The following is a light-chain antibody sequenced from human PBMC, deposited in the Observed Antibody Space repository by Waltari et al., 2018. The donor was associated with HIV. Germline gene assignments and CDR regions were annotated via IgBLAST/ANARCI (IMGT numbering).Light chain of an antibody. CDR3: LQDGAFPLT. CDR2: SAS. CDR1: QDIRSD. Sequence: IQMTQSPSSLSASVGDRVTITCRTSQDIRSDLGWYQQKPGKAPKALIYSASTLQSGVPSRFSGSGSGTQFSLTISSLQPEDSATYYCLQDGAFPLTFGPGTKVDV. J-gene: IGKJ3*01. V-gene: IGKV1-6*01.